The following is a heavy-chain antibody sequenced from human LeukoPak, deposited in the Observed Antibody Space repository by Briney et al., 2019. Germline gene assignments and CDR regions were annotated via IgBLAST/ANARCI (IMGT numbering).Heavy chain of an antibody. CDR3: ARSGSGVKYYYYYYMDV. J-gene: IGHJ6*03. CDR2: IYHSGSV. D-gene: IGHD3-10*01. V-gene: IGHV4-38-2*02. Sequence: SETLSLTCTVSGYSINNDDYWGWIRQSPGKGLEWIGSIYHSGSVYYNPSLKSRVTISVDTSKNQFSLKLSSVTAADTAVYYCARSGSGVKYYYYYYMDVWGKGTTVTVSS. CDR1: GYSINNDDY.